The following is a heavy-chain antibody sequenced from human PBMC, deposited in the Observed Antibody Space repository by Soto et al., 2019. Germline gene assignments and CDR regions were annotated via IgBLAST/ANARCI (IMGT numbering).Heavy chain of an antibody. D-gene: IGHD3-3*01. CDR1: GFSLNTNGVG. V-gene: IGHV2-5*02. CDR2: IYWDDDK. Sequence: QITLKESGPTLVKPTQTLTLTCIFSGFSLNTNGVGVGWIRQPPGKALEWRALIYWDDDKRYSPSLNNSLTIPKDTSNNHVVLTITHIDPVDTATYFCAHRRVAPGHFPYWGQGTLVTVSS. J-gene: IGHJ4*02. CDR3: AHRRVAPGHFPY.